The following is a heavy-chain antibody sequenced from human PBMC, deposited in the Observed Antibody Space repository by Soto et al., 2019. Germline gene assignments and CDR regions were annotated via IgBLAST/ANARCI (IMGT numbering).Heavy chain of an antibody. CDR2: VNYAGTT. CDR1: GGSISTASYY. V-gene: IGHV4-39*01. D-gene: IGHD6-13*01. J-gene: IGHJ5*02. CDR3: ARLMMDRSWYFDWFDP. Sequence: QLQLQELGPGLVKPSETLSLTCTVSGGSISTASYYWGWIRQAPGKGLECIASVNYAGTTYYSPSLKSRIAISIDTPKNQFSLKVNSVTAADTGLYFCARLMMDRSWYFDWFDPWGQGTLVTVSS.